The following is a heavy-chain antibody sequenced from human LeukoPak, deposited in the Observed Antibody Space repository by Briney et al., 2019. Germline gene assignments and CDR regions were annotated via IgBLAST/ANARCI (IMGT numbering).Heavy chain of an antibody. D-gene: IGHD3-22*01. V-gene: IGHV3-23*01. Sequence: PGGPLRLSCAASGFTFSSYAMSWVRQAPGKGLEGVSAISGSGYSTYYADSVKGRFTIFRDNSKNTLYLQMNSLRAEDTAVYYCAKDRDSSGYYPNWFDPWGQGTLVTVSS. CDR2: ISGSGYST. J-gene: IGHJ5*02. CDR3: AKDRDSSGYYPNWFDP. CDR1: GFTFSSYA.